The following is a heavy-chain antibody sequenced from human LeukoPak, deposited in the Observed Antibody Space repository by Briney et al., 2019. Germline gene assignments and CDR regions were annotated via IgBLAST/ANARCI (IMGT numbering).Heavy chain of an antibody. CDR2: IKQDGSEK. CDR1: GFPLSSYW. CDR3: ASHYGDYSFFDY. V-gene: IGHV3-7*02. D-gene: IGHD4-17*01. Sequence: GGSLRLSCAASGFPLSSYWMSWVRQAPGKGREWMANIKQDGSEKYYVDSVKGRFTISRDNAKNSLYLQMNSLRAEETAVYYCASHYGDYSFFDYWGQGTLVTVSS. J-gene: IGHJ4*02.